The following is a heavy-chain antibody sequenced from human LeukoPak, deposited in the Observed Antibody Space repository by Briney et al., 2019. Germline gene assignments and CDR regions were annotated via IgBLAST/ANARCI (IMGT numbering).Heavy chain of an antibody. D-gene: IGHD2-2*01. Sequence: GGSLRLSCIASGFTFRTYWMTRVRQAPGKGLEWVANVKQDGSEKYYVDSVKGRFTISRDNAKNSLYLQMNSLRVEDTAVYYCARDSGVPGGVHAGFDIWGQGTMVTVSS. V-gene: IGHV3-7*01. CDR2: VKQDGSEK. J-gene: IGHJ3*02. CDR3: ARDSGVPGGVHAGFDI. CDR1: GFTFRTYW.